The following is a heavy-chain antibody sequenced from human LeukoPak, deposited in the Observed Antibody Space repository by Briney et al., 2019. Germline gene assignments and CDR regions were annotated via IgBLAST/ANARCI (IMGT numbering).Heavy chain of an antibody. CDR2: INHSGST. CDR1: GGSFSGYY. CDR3: ARTYGTTGY. Sequence: SETLSLTCAVYGGSFSGYYWSWIRQPPGKGLEWIGEINHSGSTNYNPSLKSRVTISVDTSKNQFSLKLSSVTAVDTAVYYCARTYGTTGYWGQGTLVTVSS. V-gene: IGHV4-34*01. D-gene: IGHD1-7*01. J-gene: IGHJ4*02.